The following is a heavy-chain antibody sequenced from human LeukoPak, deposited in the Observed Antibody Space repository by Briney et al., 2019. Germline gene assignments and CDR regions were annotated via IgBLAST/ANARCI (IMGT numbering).Heavy chain of an antibody. V-gene: IGHV4-34*01. CDR3: ARPARGYSYGYAY. Sequence: SETLSLTCAVYGGSFSGYYWSWIRQPPGKGLEWIGEINHSGSTNYNPSLKGRVTISVDTSKNQFSLKLSFVTAADTAVYYCARPARGYSYGYAYWGRGTLVTVSS. J-gene: IGHJ4*02. CDR2: INHSGST. CDR1: GGSFSGYY. D-gene: IGHD5-18*01.